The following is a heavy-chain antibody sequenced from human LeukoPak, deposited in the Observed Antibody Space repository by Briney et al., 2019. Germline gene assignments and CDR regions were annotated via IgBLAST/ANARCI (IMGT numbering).Heavy chain of an antibody. CDR1: GFIFNNYW. D-gene: IGHD2-21*01. CDR2: IIGEGHER. J-gene: IGHJ4*02. Sequence: PGGSLRLFCAGSGFIFNNYWMGWVRQAPGKGLQWVASIIGEGHERHYVDSVKGRFTISRDNAKNSLFLQMDSLRVEDTAVYYCVRDLGGCSGDCHPYRGQGVLVTVSS. V-gene: IGHV3-7*01. CDR3: VRDLGGCSGDCHPY.